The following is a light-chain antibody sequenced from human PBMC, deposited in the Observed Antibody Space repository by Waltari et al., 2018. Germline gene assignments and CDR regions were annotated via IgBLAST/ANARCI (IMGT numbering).Light chain of an antibody. CDR3: QQYNQWPPWA. V-gene: IGKV3-15*01. CDR1: QSVGSK. J-gene: IGKJ1*01. CDR2: GAT. Sequence: EIVMTQSPATLSVSPGDRATLSCRASQSVGSKLAWYQQKPGQPPRLRMYGATTRATGIPARFSGSGSGTEFTLTISSLQSEDFAVYYCQQYNQWPPWAFGQGTKVEVK.